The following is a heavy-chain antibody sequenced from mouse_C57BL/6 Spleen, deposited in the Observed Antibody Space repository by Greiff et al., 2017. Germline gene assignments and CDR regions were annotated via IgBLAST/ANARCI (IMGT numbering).Heavy chain of an antibody. CDR2: ISSGSSTI. CDR3: ARRDYGNYVDAMDY. D-gene: IGHD2-1*01. J-gene: IGHJ4*01. V-gene: IGHV5-17*01. CDR1: GFTFSDYG. Sequence: DVKLVESGGGLVKPGGSLKLSCAASGFTFSDYGMHWVRQAPEKGLEWVAYISSGSSTIYYADTVKGRFTISRDNAKNTLFLQMTSLRSEDTAMYYCARRDYGNYVDAMDYWGQGTSVTVSS.